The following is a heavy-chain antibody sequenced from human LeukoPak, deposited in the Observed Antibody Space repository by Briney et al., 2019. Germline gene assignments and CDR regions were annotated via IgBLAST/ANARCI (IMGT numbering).Heavy chain of an antibody. CDR2: MNPNSGKT. Sequence: ASVKVSCTVSVYTFRHYYFNWVRQATGQGLEWMGWMNPNSGKTGYGKKFQGRVTITRNTYLSTAYMELSSLRSEATADYYCGRAETYSGTYYWFDPWGQGTLVTVSS. J-gene: IGHJ5*02. CDR3: GRAETYSGTYYWFDP. D-gene: IGHD1-26*01. V-gene: IGHV1-8*01. CDR1: VYTFRHYY.